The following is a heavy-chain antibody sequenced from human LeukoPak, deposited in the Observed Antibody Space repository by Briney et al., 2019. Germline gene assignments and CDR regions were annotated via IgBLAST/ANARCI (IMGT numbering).Heavy chain of an antibody. Sequence: GASVKVSCKASGYTFTGYHMHWVRQAPGQGLEWMGWMNLNSGHTGFAQKFQGRVTLTWDTSISTAYMELSSLTSEDTAVYYCARNIVATTNYDYWGQGTLVTVSS. CDR2: MNLNSGHT. D-gene: IGHD5-12*01. CDR3: ARNIVATTNYDY. J-gene: IGHJ4*02. CDR1: GYTFTGYH. V-gene: IGHV1-8*02.